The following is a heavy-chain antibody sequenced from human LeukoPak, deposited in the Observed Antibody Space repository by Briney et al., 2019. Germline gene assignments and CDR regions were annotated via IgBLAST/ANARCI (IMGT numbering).Heavy chain of an antibody. J-gene: IGHJ6*03. CDR2: ISGSGGST. V-gene: IGHV3-23*01. Sequence: GGSLRLSCAASGFTFSSYAMSWVRQAPGKGLEWVSAISGSGGSTYYADSVKGRFTISRDNSKNTLYLQMNSLRAEDTAVYYCAKSGVGATGGEDYYYYYYMDVWGKGTTVTVSS. D-gene: IGHD1-26*01. CDR3: AKSGVGATGGEDYYYYYYMDV. CDR1: GFTFSSYA.